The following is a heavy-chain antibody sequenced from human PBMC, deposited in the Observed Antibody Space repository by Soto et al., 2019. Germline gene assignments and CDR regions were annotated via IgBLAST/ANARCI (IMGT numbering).Heavy chain of an antibody. CDR3: AREYCSSTSCYMPGGWFDP. CDR1: GGSISSGDYY. J-gene: IGHJ5*02. D-gene: IGHD2-2*02. V-gene: IGHV4-30-4*01. Sequence: QVQLQESGPGLVKPSQTLSLTCTVSGGSISSGDYYWSWIRQPPVKGLEWIGYIYYSGSTYYNPSLKSRVTISVDTSKNQFSLKLSSVTAADTAVYYCAREYCSSTSCYMPGGWFDPWGQGTLVTVSS. CDR2: IYYSGST.